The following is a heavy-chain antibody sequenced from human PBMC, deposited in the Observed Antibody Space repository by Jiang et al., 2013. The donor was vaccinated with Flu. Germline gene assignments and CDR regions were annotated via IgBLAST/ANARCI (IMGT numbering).Heavy chain of an antibody. CDR2: IYYSGST. CDR3: ARQNYDFWSGNTPWYFDY. J-gene: IGHJ4*02. CDR1: GGSISSSSYY. V-gene: IGHV4-39*01. D-gene: IGHD3-3*01. Sequence: SGSGLVKPSETLSLTCTVSGGSISSSSYYWGWIRQPPGKGLEWIGSIYYSGSTYYNPSLKSRVTISVDTSKNQFSLKLSSVTAADTAVYYCARQNYDFWSGNTPWYFDYWGQGTLVTVSS.